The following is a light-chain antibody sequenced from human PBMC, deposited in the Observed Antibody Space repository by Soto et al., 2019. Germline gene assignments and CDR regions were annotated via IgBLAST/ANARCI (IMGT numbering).Light chain of an antibody. CDR3: TSNPSGSTLYL. CDR1: TSNLADYNY. Sequence: QSALTQPASVSGSPGQSITISCTGTTSNLADYNYVSWYQQHPGKAPKLMIYEVSHRPSGVSSRFSGSKSGNTASLTISGLQADDEADYYCTSNPSGSTLYLFGTGTKLTVL. CDR2: EVS. V-gene: IGLV2-14*01. J-gene: IGLJ1*01.